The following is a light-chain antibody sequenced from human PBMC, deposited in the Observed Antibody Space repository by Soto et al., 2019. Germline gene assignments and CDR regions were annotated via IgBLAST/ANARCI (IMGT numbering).Light chain of an antibody. CDR2: GNS. J-gene: IGLJ1*01. Sequence: QSVVTQPPSVSGAPGQRVTISCTESSSNIGAGYDVHWYQQLPGTAPKLLIYGNSNRPSGVPDRFSGSKSGTSASLAITGLQAQDEADYYCQSYDSSLSGYVFGTGTQLTVL. CDR1: SSNIGAGYD. V-gene: IGLV1-40*01. CDR3: QSYDSSLSGYV.